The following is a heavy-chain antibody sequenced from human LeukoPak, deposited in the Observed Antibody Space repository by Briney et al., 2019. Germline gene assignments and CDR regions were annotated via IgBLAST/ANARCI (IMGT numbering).Heavy chain of an antibody. V-gene: IGHV1-69*13. CDR3: ARGLLSYGAPSLFDY. CDR1: GGTFSSYA. Sequence: ASVKVSCKASGGTFSSYAISWVRQAPGQGLEWMGGIIPIFGTANYAQKFQGRVTITADESTSTAYMELSSLRSEDTAVYYCARGLLSYGAPSLFDYWGQGTLVTVSS. CDR2: IIPIFGTA. D-gene: IGHD4-17*01. J-gene: IGHJ4*02.